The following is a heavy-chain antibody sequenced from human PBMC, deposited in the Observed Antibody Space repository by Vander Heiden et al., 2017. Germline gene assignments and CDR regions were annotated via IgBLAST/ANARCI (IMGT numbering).Heavy chain of an antibody. D-gene: IGHD3-22*01. Sequence: QPVESGGGLVKPGGSPGLPCSASGFPFGGYSMNWVRQATGKGLEWVSSVSSSSSYIYYADSVKGRFTISRDNAKNSLFLQMNSLRGEDTAVYYCARDPDYDSSGKGDYWGQGTLVTVSS. CDR1: GFPFGGYS. J-gene: IGHJ4*02. V-gene: IGHV3-21*01. CDR2: VSSSSSYI. CDR3: ARDPDYDSSGKGDY.